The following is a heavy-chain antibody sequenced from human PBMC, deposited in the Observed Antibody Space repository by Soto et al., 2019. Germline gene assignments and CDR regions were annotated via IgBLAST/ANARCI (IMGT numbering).Heavy chain of an antibody. D-gene: IGHD1-26*01. V-gene: IGHV3-23*01. Sequence: EVQLLESGGGLVQPGGSLRLSCAASGFTFSSYAMSWVRQAPGKGLEWVSAISGSGGSTYYADSAKGRFTISRDNSKNTLYLQMNSLRAEDTAVYYCGGVGATWWVDHDYWGQGTLVTVSS. CDR2: ISGSGGST. CDR1: GFTFSSYA. CDR3: GGVGATWWVDHDY. J-gene: IGHJ4*02.